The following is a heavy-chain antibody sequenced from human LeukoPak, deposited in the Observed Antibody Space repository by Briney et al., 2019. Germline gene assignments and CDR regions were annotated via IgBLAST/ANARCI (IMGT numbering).Heavy chain of an antibody. V-gene: IGHV3-7*01. CDR1: GFTFSSYW. J-gene: IGHJ4*02. CDR2: IKQDGSEK. D-gene: IGHD3-22*01. CDR3: ARVWRYYDSSGYFAY. Sequence: GGSLRLSCAASGFTFSSYWMSWVRQAPGKGLEWVANIKQDGSEKYYVDSVKGRFTISRDNAKNSLYLQMNSLRAEDTAVYYCARVWRYYDSSGYFAYWGQGTLVTVSS.